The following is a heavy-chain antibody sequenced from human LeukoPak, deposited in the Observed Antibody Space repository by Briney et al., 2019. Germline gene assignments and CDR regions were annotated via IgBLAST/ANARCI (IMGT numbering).Heavy chain of an antibody. CDR2: INPNSGGT. V-gene: IGHV1-2*04. D-gene: IGHD5-24*01. CDR1: GYTFTGYY. Sequence: GASVKVSCKASGYTFTGYYMHWVRQAPGQGLEWMGWINPNSGGTNYAQKFQGWVTMTRDTSISTAYMELSRLRSDDTAVYYCARHNGRTTIFTPELDFWGQGTLVTVSS. CDR3: ARHNGRTTIFTPELDF. J-gene: IGHJ4*02.